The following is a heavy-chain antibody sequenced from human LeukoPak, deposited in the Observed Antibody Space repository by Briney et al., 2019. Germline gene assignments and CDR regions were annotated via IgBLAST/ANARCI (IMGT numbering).Heavy chain of an antibody. Sequence: PGRALRLSCAASGFTFSSYGMHWVRQAPGKGLEWVAVIWYDGSNKNNADSVKGRFTISRDNSKNTLYLQMNSLRAEDTAVYYCARGILGLPKSMGVWGQGTTVTVSS. CDR2: IWYDGSNK. D-gene: IGHD3-16*01. CDR1: GFTFSSYG. CDR3: ARGILGLPKSMGV. J-gene: IGHJ6*02. V-gene: IGHV3-33*01.